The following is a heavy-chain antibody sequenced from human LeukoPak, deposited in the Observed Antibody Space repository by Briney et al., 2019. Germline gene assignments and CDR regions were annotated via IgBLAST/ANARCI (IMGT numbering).Heavy chain of an antibody. Sequence: SETLSLTCTVSGGSISSSSYYWGWIRQPPGKGLEWIGSIYYSGSTYYNPSLKSRVTISVDTSKNQFSLKLSSVTAADTAVYYCARLIRGGSYYSYWGQGTLVTVSS. CDR1: GGSISSSSYY. V-gene: IGHV4-39*01. J-gene: IGHJ4*02. D-gene: IGHD1-26*01. CDR2: IYYSGST. CDR3: ARLIRGGSYYSY.